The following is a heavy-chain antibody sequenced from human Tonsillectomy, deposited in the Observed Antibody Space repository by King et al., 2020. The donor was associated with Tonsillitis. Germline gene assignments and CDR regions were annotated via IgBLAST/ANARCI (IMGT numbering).Heavy chain of an antibody. Sequence: VQLVESGGGLVQPGGSLRLSCAASGFNFTTYWRHWVGQAPGKGLVWVSRFIIDGGRTNYADSVKGRFTISRDNAKNTLYLQMNSLRAEDTAVYYCARGAGGYSYGWGQGTLVTVSS. CDR2: FIIDGGRT. V-gene: IGHV3-74*01. D-gene: IGHD5-18*01. CDR3: ARGAGGYSYG. J-gene: IGHJ4*02. CDR1: GFNFTTYW.